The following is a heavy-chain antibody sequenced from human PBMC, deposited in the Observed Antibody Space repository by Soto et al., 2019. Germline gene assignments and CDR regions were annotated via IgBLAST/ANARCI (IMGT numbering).Heavy chain of an antibody. V-gene: IGHV4-34*01. Sequence: QVQLQQWGAGLLKPSETLSLTCAVYGGSFSGYYWSWIRQPPGKGLEWIGEINHSGSTNYNPSLKSRVTISVDTSKNQFSLKLSSVTAADTAVYYCARGAPHYDILTGYHMGWFDPWGQGTLVTVSS. J-gene: IGHJ5*02. CDR3: ARGAPHYDILTGYHMGWFDP. CDR1: GGSFSGYY. CDR2: INHSGST. D-gene: IGHD3-9*01.